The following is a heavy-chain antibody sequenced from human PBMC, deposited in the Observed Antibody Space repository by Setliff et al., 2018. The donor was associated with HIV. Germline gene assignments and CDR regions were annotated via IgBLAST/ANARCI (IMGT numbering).Heavy chain of an antibody. V-gene: IGHV4-39*01. Sequence: SETLSLTCTVSGASISSHNYYWGWIRQSPGKVLEWIASIRSSGDTYYNPSLQSRVIISVDTSNNQISLKLTSVTAADTAVYYCTIPASSLAPNWGRGTQVTVSS. CDR1: GASISSHNYY. J-gene: IGHJ4*02. CDR2: IRSSGDT. CDR3: TIPASSLAPN.